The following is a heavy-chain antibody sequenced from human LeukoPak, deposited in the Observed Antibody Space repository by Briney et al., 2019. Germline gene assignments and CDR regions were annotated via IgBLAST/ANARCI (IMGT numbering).Heavy chain of an antibody. V-gene: IGHV5-51*01. D-gene: IGHD2-15*01. J-gene: IGHJ4*02. CDR3: ARPYCSGGSCYPINYFDY. Sequence: HGESLKISCKGSGYSFTSYWIGWVRQMPGKGLEWMGIINPGDSDTRYSPSFQGQVTISADKSISTAYLQWSSLKASDTAMYYCARPYCSGGSCYPINYFDYWGQGTLVTVST. CDR2: INPGDSDT. CDR1: GYSFTSYW.